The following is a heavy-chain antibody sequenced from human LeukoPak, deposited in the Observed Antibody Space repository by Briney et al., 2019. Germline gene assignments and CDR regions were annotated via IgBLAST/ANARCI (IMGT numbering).Heavy chain of an antibody. D-gene: IGHD3-10*01. CDR2: INTYYGNT. CDR1: GYTFTSYG. J-gene: IGHJ4*02. V-gene: IGHV1-18*01. Sequence: ASVKVSCKSSGYTFTSYGITWVRQAPRQGLEWMGWINTYYGNTDYAQNFQGRVTMTTDTSTSTAYMELRSLRSDDTAVYYCARGRFGDISFDYWGQGTLVTVSS. CDR3: ARGRFGDISFDY.